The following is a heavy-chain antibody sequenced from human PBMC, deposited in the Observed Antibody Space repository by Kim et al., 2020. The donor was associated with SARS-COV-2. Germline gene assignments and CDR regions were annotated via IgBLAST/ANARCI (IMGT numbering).Heavy chain of an antibody. CDR3: ARVQSGSYFEDAFDI. V-gene: IGHV1-8*01. D-gene: IGHD1-26*01. J-gene: IGHJ3*02. Sequence: ASVKVSCKASGYTFTSYDINCVRQATGQGLEWMGWMNPNSGNTGYAQKFQGRVTMTRNTSISTAYMELSSLRSEDTAVYYCARVQSGSYFEDAFDIWGQGTMVTVSS. CDR2: MNPNSGNT. CDR1: GYTFTSYD.